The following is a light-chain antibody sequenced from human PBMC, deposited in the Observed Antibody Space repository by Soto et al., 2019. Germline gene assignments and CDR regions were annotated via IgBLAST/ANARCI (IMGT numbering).Light chain of an antibody. Sequence: QSVLTQPPSASGTPGQRVTISCSGSSSNIGAKPINWYQQLPGTAPKLLIYNNDQRPSGVPDRFSASKSGTSASLAISGLQSEDEADYYCEAWDDSLYGAVLGGGTQLTVL. J-gene: IGLJ2*01. CDR3: EAWDDSLYGAV. CDR2: NND. V-gene: IGLV1-44*01. CDR1: SSNIGAKP.